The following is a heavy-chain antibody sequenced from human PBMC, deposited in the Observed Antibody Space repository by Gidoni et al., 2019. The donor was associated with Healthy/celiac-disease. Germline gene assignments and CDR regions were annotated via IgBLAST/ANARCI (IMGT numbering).Heavy chain of an antibody. CDR2: IRYDGSNK. CDR1: GFTFSSYG. J-gene: IGHJ4*02. D-gene: IGHD1-1*01. V-gene: IGHV3-30*02. CDR3: AKDLGWNEFDY. Sequence: QVQLVESGGGVVQPGGSLRLSCAASGFTFSSYGMHWVRQAPGKGLAWVAFIRYDGSNKYYADSVKGRFTITRDNSKNTLYLQMNSLRAEDTAVYYCAKDLGWNEFDYWGQGTLVTVSS.